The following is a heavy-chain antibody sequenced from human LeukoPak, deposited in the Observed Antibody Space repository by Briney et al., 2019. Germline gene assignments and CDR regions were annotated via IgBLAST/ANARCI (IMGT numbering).Heavy chain of an antibody. Sequence: ASVKVSCKASGYTFIDYYMYWVRQAPGQGLEWMGWINPNSGGTNYAQKFQGRVTMTRDTSISTAYMELSRLRSDDTAVYYCARDGTSVMVDFDYWGQGTLVTVSS. CDR3: ARDGTSVMVDFDY. V-gene: IGHV1-2*02. CDR2: INPNSGGT. J-gene: IGHJ4*02. D-gene: IGHD5-18*01. CDR1: GYTFIDYY.